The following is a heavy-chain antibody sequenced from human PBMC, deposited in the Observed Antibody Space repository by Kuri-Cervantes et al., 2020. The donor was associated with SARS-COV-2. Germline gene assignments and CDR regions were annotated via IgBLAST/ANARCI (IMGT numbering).Heavy chain of an antibody. CDR2: ISSSSSYK. V-gene: IGHV3-21*01. J-gene: IGHJ3*02. Sequence: GGSLRLSCAASGFTFSSYSMNWVRQAPEKGLEWVSHISSSSSYKYYADSVKGRFTISRDKTKNSLYLQMNSLRAEDTAVYYCAKGGYNWNYDAFDIWGQGTMVTVSS. CDR3: AKGGYNWNYDAFDI. D-gene: IGHD1-7*01. CDR1: GFTFSSYS.